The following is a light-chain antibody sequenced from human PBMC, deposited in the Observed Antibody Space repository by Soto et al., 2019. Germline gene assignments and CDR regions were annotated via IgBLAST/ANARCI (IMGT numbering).Light chain of an antibody. CDR2: EVS. CDR3: GSYTGSIYV. V-gene: IGLV2-14*01. CDR1: SSDVGGYKF. J-gene: IGLJ1*01. Sequence: QSVLTQPASVSGSPGQSITISCTGTSSDVGGYKFVSWYQQHPGKAPKLMIYEVSNRPSGVSSRFSGSKSGNTAPLTISGLQAEDEADYYCGSYTGSIYVFGPGTKVTVL.